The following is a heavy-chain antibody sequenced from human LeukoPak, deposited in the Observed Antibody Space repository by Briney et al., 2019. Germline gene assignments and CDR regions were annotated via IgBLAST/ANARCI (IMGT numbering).Heavy chain of an antibody. Sequence: SQTLSLTCTVSGGSISSVGYYWSWIRQHPGKGLEWIGYIYYSGSTYYNPSLKSRVTISVDTSKNQFSLQLSSVTAADTAVYYCARSGYYYDSSGYLYYFDYWGQGTLVTVSS. CDR1: GGSISSVGYY. J-gene: IGHJ4*02. V-gene: IGHV4-31*03. CDR2: IYYSGST. D-gene: IGHD3-22*01. CDR3: ARSGYYYDSSGYLYYFDY.